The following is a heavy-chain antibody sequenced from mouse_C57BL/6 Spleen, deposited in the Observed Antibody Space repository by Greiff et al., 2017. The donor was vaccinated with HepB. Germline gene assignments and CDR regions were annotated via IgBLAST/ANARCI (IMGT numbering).Heavy chain of an antibody. D-gene: IGHD2-3*01. Sequence: VQLKQSGPGLVKPSQSLSLTCSVTGYSITSGYYWNWLRQFPGNKLEWMGYISYDGSNNYNPSLKNRMSITRDTSKNQFFLKLNSVTTEDTATYDCARDHDGYSVAYWGQGTLVTVSA. CDR2: ISYDGSN. V-gene: IGHV3-6*01. CDR3: ARDHDGYSVAY. J-gene: IGHJ3*01. CDR1: GYSITSGYY.